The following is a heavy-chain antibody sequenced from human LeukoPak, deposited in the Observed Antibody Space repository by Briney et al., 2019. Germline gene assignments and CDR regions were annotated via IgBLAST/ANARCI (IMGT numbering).Heavy chain of an antibody. J-gene: IGHJ4*02. CDR2: ISSSGSTI. V-gene: IGHV3-11*01. D-gene: IGHD5-18*01. Sequence: PGGSLRLSCAASGFTFSDYYMSWIRQALGKGLEWVSYISSSGSTIYYADSVKGRFTISRDNAKNSLYLQTNNLRAEDTAVYYCARGLRGYSYGYSDYWGQGTLVTVSS. CDR3: ARGLRGYSYGYSDY. CDR1: GFTFSDYY.